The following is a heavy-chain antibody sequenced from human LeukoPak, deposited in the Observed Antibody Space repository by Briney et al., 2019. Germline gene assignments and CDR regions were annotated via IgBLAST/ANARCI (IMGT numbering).Heavy chain of an antibody. CDR3: ARGGPRGPDY. V-gene: IGHV4-34*01. J-gene: IGHJ4*02. D-gene: IGHD3-10*01. CDR2: INHSGST. Sequence: SETLSLTCAVYGGSFSGYYWSWIRQPPGKGLEWIGEINHSGSTNNNPSLKSRVTISVDTSKNQFSLKLSSVTAADTAVYYCARGGPRGPDYWGQGTLVTVSS. CDR1: GGSFSGYY.